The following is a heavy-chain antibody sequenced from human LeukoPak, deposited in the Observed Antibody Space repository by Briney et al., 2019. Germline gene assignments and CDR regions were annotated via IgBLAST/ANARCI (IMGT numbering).Heavy chain of an antibody. Sequence: PGGSLRPSCVALGFPVSDTNMGGVRKAPGKGLQWLSVIFADDLTYYEDSIKGRFTISRDRSQNTLYLQMKSLRAEDTAVYYCARATDYWGQGTLVAVSS. J-gene: IGHJ4*02. V-gene: IGHV3-53*01. CDR1: GFPVSDTN. CDR3: ARATDY. CDR2: IFADDLT.